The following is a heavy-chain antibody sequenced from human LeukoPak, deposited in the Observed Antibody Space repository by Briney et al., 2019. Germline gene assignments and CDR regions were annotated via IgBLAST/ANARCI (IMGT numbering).Heavy chain of an antibody. J-gene: IGHJ4*02. CDR3: AREVMDNLRFDY. CDR1: GSTFTSYY. CDR2: INPSAGDT. Sequence: ASVKVSCKASGSTFTSYYMHWVRQAPGQGLEWMGIINPSAGDTSYAQTFQGRLTMTRDTSTNTVYMELTSLRSEDTAVYYCAREVMDNLRFDYWGQGTLVTVSS. D-gene: IGHD1-14*01. V-gene: IGHV1-46*01.